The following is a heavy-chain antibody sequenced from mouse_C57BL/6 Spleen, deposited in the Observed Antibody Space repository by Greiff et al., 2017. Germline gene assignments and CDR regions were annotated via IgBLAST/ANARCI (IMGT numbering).Heavy chain of an antibody. CDR1: GYTFTSYW. D-gene: IGHD2-10*02. J-gene: IGHJ4*01. Sequence: QVQLQQPGAELVKPGASVKLSCKASGYTFTSYWMQWVKQRPGQGLEWIGEIDPSDSYTNYNQKFKGKATLTVDTSSSTAYMQLSSLTSEDSAVYYCARGQYGNYSYAMDYWGQGTSVTVSS. CDR3: ARGQYGNYSYAMDY. V-gene: IGHV1-50*01. CDR2: IDPSDSYT.